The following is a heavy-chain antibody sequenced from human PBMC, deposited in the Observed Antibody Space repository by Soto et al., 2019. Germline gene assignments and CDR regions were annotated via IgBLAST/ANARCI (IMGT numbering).Heavy chain of an antibody. D-gene: IGHD3-9*01. J-gene: IGHJ4*02. CDR3: ARGYYDILTGLTHYYFDY. Sequence: PGESLKISCKGSGYSFTSYWISWVRQMPGKGLEWMGRIDPSDSYTNYSPSFQGHVTISADKSISTAYLQWSSLKASDTAMYYCARGYYDILTGLTHYYFDYWGQGTLVTVSS. V-gene: IGHV5-10-1*01. CDR2: IDPSDSYT. CDR1: GYSFTSYW.